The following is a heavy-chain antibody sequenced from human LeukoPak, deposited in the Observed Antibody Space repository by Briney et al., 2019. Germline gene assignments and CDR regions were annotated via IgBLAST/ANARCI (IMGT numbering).Heavy chain of an antibody. J-gene: IGHJ4*02. CDR3: AKDPPNARLWFGELSTHDY. D-gene: IGHD3-10*01. V-gene: IGHV3-23*01. CDR1: GFTFSSYA. Sequence: PGGSLRLSCAASGFTFSSYAMSWVRQAPGKGLEWVSAISGSGGSTYYADSVKGRFTISRDNSKNTLYLQMNSLRAEDTAVYYCAKDPPNARLWFGELSTHDYWGQGTLVTVSS. CDR2: ISGSGGST.